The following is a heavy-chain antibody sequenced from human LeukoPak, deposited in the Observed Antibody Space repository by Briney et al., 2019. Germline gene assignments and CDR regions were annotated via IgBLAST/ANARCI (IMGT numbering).Heavy chain of an antibody. CDR2: IYYSGST. Sequence: SQTLSLTCSVSGLSISNYYWSWIRQPPGKGLEWIGYIYYSGSTNYNPSLKSRVTISVDTSKNQFSLKLNSVTAADTAVYYCARGDGYHLYWGQGTLVTVSS. CDR1: GLSISNYY. V-gene: IGHV4-59*01. J-gene: IGHJ4*02. D-gene: IGHD5-24*01. CDR3: ARGDGYHLY.